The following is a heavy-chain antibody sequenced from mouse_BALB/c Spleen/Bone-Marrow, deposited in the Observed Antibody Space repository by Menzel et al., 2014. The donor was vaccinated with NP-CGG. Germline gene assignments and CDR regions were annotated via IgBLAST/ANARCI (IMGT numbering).Heavy chain of an antibody. CDR3: TRKGALITHYYAMDY. V-gene: IGHV5-17*02. D-gene: IGHD2-4*01. CDR1: GFTFSSFG. CDR2: ISSGSSTI. Sequence: EVQGVESGGGLVQPGGSRKLSCAASGFTFSSFGMHWVRQAPEKGLEWVAYISSGSSTIYYADTVKGRFTISRDNPKNTLFLQTTSLRSEDTAMYYCTRKGALITHYYAMDYWGQGTSVTVSS. J-gene: IGHJ4*01.